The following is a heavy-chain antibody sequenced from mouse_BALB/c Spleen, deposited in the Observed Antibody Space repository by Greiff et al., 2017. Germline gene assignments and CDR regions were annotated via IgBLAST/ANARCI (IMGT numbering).Heavy chain of an antibody. CDR1: GFSLTSYG. V-gene: IGHV2-9*02. D-gene: IGHD1-1*01. J-gene: IGHJ1*01. Sequence: VKLMESGPGLVAPSQSLSITCTVSGFSLTSYGVHWVRQPPGKGLEWLGVIWAGGSTNYNSALMSRLSISKDNSKSQVFLKMNSLQTDDTAMYYCARFIHYGGEYFDVWGAGTTVTVSS. CDR3: ARFIHYGGEYFDV. CDR2: IWAGGST.